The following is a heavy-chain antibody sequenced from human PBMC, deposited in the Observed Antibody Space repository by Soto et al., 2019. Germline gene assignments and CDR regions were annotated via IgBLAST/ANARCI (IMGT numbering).Heavy chain of an antibody. Sequence: GGSLRLSCAASGFTFSGSAMHWVRQASGKGLEWVGRIRSKANSYATAYAASVKGRFTISRDDSKNTAYLQMNSLKTEDTAVYYCTRLGGSYFGIDYWGQGTLVTVSS. CDR1: GFTFSGSA. D-gene: IGHD1-26*01. J-gene: IGHJ4*02. V-gene: IGHV3-73*01. CDR2: IRSKANSYAT. CDR3: TRLGGSYFGIDY.